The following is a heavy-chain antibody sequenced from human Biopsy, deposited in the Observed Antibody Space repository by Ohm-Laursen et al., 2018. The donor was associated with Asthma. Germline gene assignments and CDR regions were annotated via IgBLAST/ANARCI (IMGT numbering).Heavy chain of an antibody. CDR3: AKVHRVYAMVGYFDY. CDR1: GFTFSSYA. V-gene: IGHV3-23*01. Sequence: GSLRLSCAASGFTFSSYAMSRVRQAPGKGLEWVSAISGSGGSTYYADSVKGRFTISRDNSKNTLYQQMNSLRAEDTAVYYCAKVHRVYAMVGYFDYWGQGTLVTVSS. J-gene: IGHJ4*02. D-gene: IGHD2-8*01. CDR2: ISGSGGST.